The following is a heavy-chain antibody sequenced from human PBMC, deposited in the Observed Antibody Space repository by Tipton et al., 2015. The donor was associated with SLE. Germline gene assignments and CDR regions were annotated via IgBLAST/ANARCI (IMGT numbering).Heavy chain of an antibody. J-gene: IGHJ6*03. CDR3: ATEGSGWSHYMDV. V-gene: IGHV4-61*01. D-gene: IGHD6-19*01. Sequence: TLSLTCAVYGGSFSGYYSWSWIRQPPGKGLEWIGYIYYSGSTNYNPSLKSRVTISVDTSKNQFSLKLTSVTTADTAVYYCATEGSGWSHYMDVWGKGTTVTVSS. CDR2: IYYSGST. CDR1: GGSFSGYYS.